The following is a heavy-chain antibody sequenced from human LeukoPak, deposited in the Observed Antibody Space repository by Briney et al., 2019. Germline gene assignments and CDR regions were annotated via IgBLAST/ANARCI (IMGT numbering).Heavy chain of an antibody. J-gene: IGHJ4*02. CDR1: GFTFDDYG. CDR3: ARDYCGGDCYPFDY. V-gene: IGHV3-20*04. CDR2: IIWNGGST. Sequence: GGSLRLSCAVSGFTFDDYGMSWVRQVPGEGLEWVSGIIWNGGSTGYADSVKGRFTISRDNAKKSVYLKMNNLRGDDTALYYCARDYCGGDCYPFDYWGQGILVTVSS. D-gene: IGHD2-21*02.